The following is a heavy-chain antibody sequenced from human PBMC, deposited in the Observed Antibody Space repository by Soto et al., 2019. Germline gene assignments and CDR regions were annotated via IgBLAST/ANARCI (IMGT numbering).Heavy chain of an antibody. D-gene: IGHD3-10*01. CDR3: ARARMVRGIIYYYGMDV. Sequence: QVQLQESGPGLVKSSQTLSLTCTVSGGSISSDGNYWSRIRQHPGKGLEWIGYIYYSGSTYYNPSLKSRVTISVDTSKNQFSLKLNSVTAADTAVYYCARARMVRGIIYYYGMDVWGQGTTVTVSS. CDR2: IYYSGST. CDR1: GGSISSDGNY. V-gene: IGHV4-31*03. J-gene: IGHJ6*02.